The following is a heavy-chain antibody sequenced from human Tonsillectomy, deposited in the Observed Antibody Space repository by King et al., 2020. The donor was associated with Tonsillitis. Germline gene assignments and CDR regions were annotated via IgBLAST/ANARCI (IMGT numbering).Heavy chain of an antibody. CDR2: IYYSGST. Sequence: LQLQESGPGLVKPSETLSLTCTVSGGSISSSSYYWGWIRQPPGQGLEWIGSIYYSGSTYYNPSLKSRVTISVDTSKNQFSLKLSSVTAADTAVYYCASSRRDGYNDNAFDIWGQGTMVTVSS. V-gene: IGHV4-39*01. D-gene: IGHD5-24*01. CDR1: GGSISSSSYY. J-gene: IGHJ3*02. CDR3: ASSRRDGYNDNAFDI.